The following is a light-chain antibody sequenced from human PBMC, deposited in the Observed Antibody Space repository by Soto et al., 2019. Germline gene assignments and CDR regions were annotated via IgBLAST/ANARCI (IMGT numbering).Light chain of an antibody. Sequence: DVVMTQTPLSLSVAPGQPASISCRSTQSLLHTDGETYLYWYLQRPGQPPQRLISESVNRFSGVSDRFIGSGSGTYFTLKISRVEAEDVGVYYCMQSIELPYTFGQGTKLEI. CDR2: ESV. CDR3: MQSIELPYT. CDR1: QSLLHTDGETY. V-gene: IGKV2D-29*01. J-gene: IGKJ2*01.